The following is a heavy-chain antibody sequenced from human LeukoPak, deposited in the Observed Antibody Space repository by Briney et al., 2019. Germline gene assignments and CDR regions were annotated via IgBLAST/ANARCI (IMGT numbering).Heavy chain of an antibody. Sequence: ASVKVSCKASGYIFTTYYMHWLRQAPGQGPEWMGIINPRGGSTDYAQKFQGRVTMTSDTSTSTVYMELKSLRSEDTAVYFCARDWGVEARPGYMDVWGKGTTVTVSS. D-gene: IGHD6-6*01. J-gene: IGHJ6*03. CDR3: ARDWGVEARPGYMDV. V-gene: IGHV1-46*01. CDR2: INPRGGST. CDR1: GYIFTTYY.